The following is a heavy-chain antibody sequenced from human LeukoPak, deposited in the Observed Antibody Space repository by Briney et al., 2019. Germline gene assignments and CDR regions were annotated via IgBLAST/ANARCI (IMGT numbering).Heavy chain of an antibody. CDR1: GFTFSSYE. CDR3: ARRASVVVPARYGMDV. CDR2: ISSSGSTI. D-gene: IGHD2-2*01. V-gene: IGHV3-48*03. J-gene: IGHJ6*04. Sequence: GGSLRLSCEASGFTFSSYEMNWVRQAPGKGLEWVSYISSSGSTIYYADSVKGRFTISRDDAKNSLYLQMNSLRAEDTAVYYCARRASVVVPARYGMDVWGKGTTVTVSS.